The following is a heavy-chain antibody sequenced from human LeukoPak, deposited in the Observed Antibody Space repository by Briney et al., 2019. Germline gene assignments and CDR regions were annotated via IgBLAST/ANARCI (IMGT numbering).Heavy chain of an antibody. V-gene: IGHV3-53*01. CDR3: ARTEEGSGSTHFDY. Sequence: GGSLRLSCAASGFTFSSNYMSWVRQAPGKGLEWVSVIYSGGSTYYADSVKGRFTISRDNSKNTLYLQMNSLRAEDTAVYYCARTEEGSGSTHFDYWGQGTLVTVSS. J-gene: IGHJ4*02. CDR1: GFTFSSNY. D-gene: IGHD3-10*01. CDR2: IYSGGST.